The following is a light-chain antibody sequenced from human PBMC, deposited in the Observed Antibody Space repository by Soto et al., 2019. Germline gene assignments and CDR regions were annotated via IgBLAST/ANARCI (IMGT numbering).Light chain of an antibody. V-gene: IGLV2-14*01. CDR3: SSYTGTNTLIL. CDR2: EVN. J-gene: IGLJ2*01. CDR1: SSDVGGYNF. Sequence: QSALTQPASLSGSPGQSITISCTGTSSDVGGYNFVSWYQQHPGNPPKLLIFEVNNRPLGVSDRFSGSKSGNTASLTISGLQATDEADYYCSSYTGTNTLILFGGGTQLTVL.